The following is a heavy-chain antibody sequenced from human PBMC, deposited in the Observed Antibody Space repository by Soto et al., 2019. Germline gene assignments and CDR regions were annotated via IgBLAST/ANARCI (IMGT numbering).Heavy chain of an antibody. CDR1: GGSISSGGYY. J-gene: IGHJ5*02. D-gene: IGHD3-16*01. V-gene: IGHV4-31*03. CDR3: ARVGGINWFDP. CDR2: IYYSGST. Sequence: QVQLQESGPGLVKPSQTLSLTCTVSGGSISSGGYYWSWIRQHPGKGLEWIGYIYYSGSTYYNPSLKSRVTLSVDTSKNQFALKLSSVTAAGTAVYYCARVGGINWFDPWGQGTLVTVSS.